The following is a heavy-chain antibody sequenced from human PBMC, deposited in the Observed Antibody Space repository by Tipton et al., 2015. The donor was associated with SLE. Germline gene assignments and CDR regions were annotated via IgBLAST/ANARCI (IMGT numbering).Heavy chain of an antibody. CDR3: ARSPVDYWNGYSA. Sequence: VQLVQSGGGLIQSGGSLRLSCATSGFTFSSYALSWVRQAPGKGLEWVSAITGSGDRTYYIDSVKGRFTISRDNSKNSLYLQMNGLRAEDTAVYYCARSPVDYWNGYSAWGQGTLVAVSS. J-gene: IGHJ4*02. CDR1: GFTFSSYA. D-gene: IGHD3-3*01. CDR2: ITGSGDRT. V-gene: IGHV3-23*04.